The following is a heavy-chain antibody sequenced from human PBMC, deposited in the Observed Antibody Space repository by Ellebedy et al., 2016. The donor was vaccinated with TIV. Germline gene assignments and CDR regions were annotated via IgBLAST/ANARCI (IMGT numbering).Heavy chain of an antibody. V-gene: IGHV3-30*10. CDR1: GFTFNSYA. D-gene: IGHD3-16*01. CDR2: ISFAGSAE. Sequence: PGGSLRLSCAASGFTFNSYAMHWVRHAPGKGLEWVALISFAGSAEYSTDSVRGRFTISRDTSQNTLYLQMSSLREEDTAVYYCARGRGGYYHYALDVWGQGTTVTVSS. CDR3: ARGRGGYYHYALDV. J-gene: IGHJ6*02.